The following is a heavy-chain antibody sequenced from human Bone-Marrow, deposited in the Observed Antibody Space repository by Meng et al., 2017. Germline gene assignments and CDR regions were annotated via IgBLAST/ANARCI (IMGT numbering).Heavy chain of an antibody. CDR1: GFTFNSYG. CDR3: ARALYSSSWLNSDYYYGMDV. D-gene: IGHD6-13*01. Sequence: GESLKISCAASGFTFNSYGMSWVRQSPGKGPEWVAVISYDGSNKYYADSVKGRFTISRDNSKNTLYLQMNSLRAEDTAVYYCARALYSSSWLNSDYYYGMDVWGQGTTVTVSS. CDR2: ISYDGSNK. V-gene: IGHV3-30*05. J-gene: IGHJ6*02.